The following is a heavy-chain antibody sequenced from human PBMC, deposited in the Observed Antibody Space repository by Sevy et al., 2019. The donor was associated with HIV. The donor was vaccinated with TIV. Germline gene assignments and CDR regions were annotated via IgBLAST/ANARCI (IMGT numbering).Heavy chain of an antibody. V-gene: IGHV1-8*01. D-gene: IGHD1-26*01. J-gene: IGHJ4*02. CDR3: ARGKVGVTIAF. CDR1: GYTFSNFD. CDR2: MTPSNGYT. Sequence: ASVKVSCKTSGYTFSNFDINWVRQAPGQGLEWLGWMTPSNGYTGYAKKFQGRVTMTRDTSLSTAYMELIGLTSEDTAIYYGARGKVGVTIAFWGQGSLVTVSS.